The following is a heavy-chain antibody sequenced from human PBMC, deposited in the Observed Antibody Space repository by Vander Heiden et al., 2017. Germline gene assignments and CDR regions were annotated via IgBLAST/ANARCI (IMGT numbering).Heavy chain of an antibody. V-gene: IGHV7-4-1*02. J-gene: IGHJ6*02. CDR1: GYTFTNYA. Sequence: QVQLVQSGSELKKPGASVKVSCKASGYTFTNYAIIWVRQAPGQGLQWVGWINTYTGKPTYAQAFTGRFVFSLDTSVTTAYLQISSLEAEDSAVYYCARDYSYYYGLDVWGQGTTVTVSS. CDR3: ARDYSYYYGLDV. CDR2: INTYTGKP.